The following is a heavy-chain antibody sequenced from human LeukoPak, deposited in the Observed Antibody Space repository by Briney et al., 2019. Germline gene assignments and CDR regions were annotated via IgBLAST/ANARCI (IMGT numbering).Heavy chain of an antibody. CDR2: ISSSGSNI. Sequence: GGSLRLSCGPSGFTFSCYEMNWVRQAPGQGLEWVSYISSSGSNIYYADSVKGRFTISRDNAKNSLYLQMNSLRAEDTAVYYCASVGYCSSTSCSNYYMDVWGKGTTVTVSS. D-gene: IGHD2-2*01. CDR1: GFTFSCYE. J-gene: IGHJ6*03. V-gene: IGHV3-48*03. CDR3: ASVGYCSSTSCSNYYMDV.